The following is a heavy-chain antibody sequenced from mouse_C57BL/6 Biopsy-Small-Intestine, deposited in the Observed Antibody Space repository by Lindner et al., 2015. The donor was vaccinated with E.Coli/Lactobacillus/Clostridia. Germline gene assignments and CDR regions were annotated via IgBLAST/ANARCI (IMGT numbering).Heavy chain of an antibody. CDR2: MKPHNGVT. V-gene: IGHV1-19*01. Sequence: SVKVSCKVSGYTFTDYYIHWVRQAPGQGLEWMGRMKPHNGVTDYAQAFQGRVTMTRDTSISTAYMELNHLRSDDTAVYYCARVGHGYDFLWGSYRFGNYWGQGTLVAVSS. D-gene: IGHD2-4*01. CDR3: ARVGHGYDFLWGSYRFGNY. J-gene: IGHJ2*01. CDR1: GYTFTDYY.